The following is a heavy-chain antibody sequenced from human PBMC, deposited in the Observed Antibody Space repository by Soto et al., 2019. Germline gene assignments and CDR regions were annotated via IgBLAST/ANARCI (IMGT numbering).Heavy chain of an antibody. Sequence: PSETLSLTCIVSGESISSSSYYWGWIRQPPGKGLEWIGSIYYSGRTYYNPSFKSRVTISIDTSKNQFSLKLSSVTATDTAVYYCARQRKPVVTQDYFDHWGQGALVTVSS. D-gene: IGHD2-21*02. CDR2: IYYSGRT. CDR1: GESISSSSYY. J-gene: IGHJ4*02. V-gene: IGHV4-39*01. CDR3: ARQRKPVVTQDYFDH.